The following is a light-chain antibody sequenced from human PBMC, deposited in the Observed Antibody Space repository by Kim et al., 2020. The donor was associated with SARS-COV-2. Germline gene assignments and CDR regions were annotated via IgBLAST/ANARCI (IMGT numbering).Light chain of an antibody. CDR3: MHALQTPYT. CDR1: QSLLHSNGYNY. CDR2: LGS. V-gene: IGKV2-28*01. Sequence: DIVMTQSPLSLPVTPGEPASISCRSSQSLLHSNGYNYLDWYLQKPGQSPQLLIFLGSNRASGVPDRFSGSGSGTDFTLKISRVDAEYVGVYYCMHALQTPYTSGQGTKLEI. J-gene: IGKJ2*01.